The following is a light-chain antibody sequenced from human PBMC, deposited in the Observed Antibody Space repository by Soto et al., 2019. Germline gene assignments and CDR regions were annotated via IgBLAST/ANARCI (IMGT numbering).Light chain of an antibody. CDR1: SSDVGSYNL. CDR2: DGS. Sequence: QSALTQPASVSGSPGQSITISCTGTSSDVGSYNLVSWYQQHPGKAPKLMIYDGSKRPSGVSNRFSGSKSGNTPSLTISGLQAEDEADYYCCSYAGSSTFDVVFGGGTKLTVL. CDR3: CSYAGSSTFDVV. J-gene: IGLJ2*01. V-gene: IGLV2-23*03.